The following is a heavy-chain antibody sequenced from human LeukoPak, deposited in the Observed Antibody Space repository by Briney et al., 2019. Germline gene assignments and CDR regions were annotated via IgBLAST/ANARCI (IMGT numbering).Heavy chain of an antibody. V-gene: IGHV3-23*01. CDR2: ISGSGGNT. D-gene: IGHD3-10*01. Sequence: GGSLRLSCAASGFTFNSHAMSWVRQAPGRGLEWVSAISGSGGNTYYADSVKGRFTISRDNAKNSLYLQMNSLRADDTAVYYCARFAAGGSYYYYMDVWGKGTTVTVSS. CDR3: ARFAAGGSYYYYMDV. J-gene: IGHJ6*03. CDR1: GFTFNSHA.